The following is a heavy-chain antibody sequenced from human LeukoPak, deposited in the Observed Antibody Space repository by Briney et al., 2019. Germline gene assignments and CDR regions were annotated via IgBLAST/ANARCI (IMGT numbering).Heavy chain of an antibody. CDR3: ASSRDYYYGSGSHPNDY. D-gene: IGHD3-10*01. J-gene: IGHJ4*02. CDR2: ISAYNGNT. Sequence: ASVKVSCKASGYTFTSYGISRVRQAPGQGLEWMGWISAYNGNTNYAQKLRGRVTMTTDTSTSTAYMELRSLRSDDTAVYYCASSRDYYYGSGSHPNDYWGQGTLVTVSS. V-gene: IGHV1-18*04. CDR1: GYTFTSYG.